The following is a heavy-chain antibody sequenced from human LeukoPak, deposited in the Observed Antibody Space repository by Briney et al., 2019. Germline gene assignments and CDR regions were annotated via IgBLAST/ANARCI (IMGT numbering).Heavy chain of an antibody. D-gene: IGHD2/OR15-2a*01. J-gene: IGHJ4*02. CDR2: IYHTGNN. CDR1: GGSVSSDY. V-gene: IGHV4-59*08. Sequence: PSETLSLTCTVSGGSVSSDYWSWIRQPPGNGLEWIGYIYHTGNNDYNPSLKSRATISLDTSKNQFSLKLTSVTAADTAVYFCARHLFSSPFDYWGQGTLVTVSS. CDR3: ARHLFSSPFDY.